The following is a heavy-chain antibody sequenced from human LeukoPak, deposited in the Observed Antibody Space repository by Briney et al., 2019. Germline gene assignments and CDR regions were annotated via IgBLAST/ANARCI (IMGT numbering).Heavy chain of an antibody. CDR3: AKAPQVTARGVVDY. CDR2: ISGSGDST. CDR1: GFTFSSYA. V-gene: IGHV3-23*01. J-gene: IGHJ4*02. D-gene: IGHD4-11*01. Sequence: GGSLGLSCAASGFTFSSYAMSWVRQAPGKGLEWVSAISGSGDSTYYADSVKGRFTISRDNSKNTLYVQMNSLRAEDTAVYYCAKAPQVTARGVVDYWGQGTLVTVSS.